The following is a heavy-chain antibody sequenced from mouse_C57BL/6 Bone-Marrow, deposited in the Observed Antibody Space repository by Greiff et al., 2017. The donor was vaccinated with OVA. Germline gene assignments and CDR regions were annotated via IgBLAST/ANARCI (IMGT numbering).Heavy chain of an antibody. Sequence: VQLQQSGPELVKPGASVKISCKASGYAFSSSWMNWVKQRPGKGLEWIGRIYPGDGDTNYNGKFKGKATLTADKSSSTAYMQLSSLTSEDSAVYFGARRYFDVWGTGTTVTVSS. J-gene: IGHJ1*03. CDR2: IYPGDGDT. CDR3: ARRYFDV. V-gene: IGHV1-82*01. CDR1: GYAFSSSW.